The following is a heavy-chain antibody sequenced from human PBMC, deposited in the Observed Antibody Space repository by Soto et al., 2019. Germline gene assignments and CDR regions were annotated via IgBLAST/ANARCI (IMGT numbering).Heavy chain of an antibody. CDR3: AREVLLWFGELTHWFDP. Sequence: SETLSLTCAVYGGSFSGYYWSWIRQPPGKGLEWIGEINHSGSTNYNPSLKSRVTISVDTSKNQFSLKLSSVTAADTAVYYCAREVLLWFGELTHWFDPWGQGTLVTVSS. CDR1: GGSFSGYY. V-gene: IGHV4-34*01. CDR2: INHSGST. J-gene: IGHJ5*02. D-gene: IGHD3-10*01.